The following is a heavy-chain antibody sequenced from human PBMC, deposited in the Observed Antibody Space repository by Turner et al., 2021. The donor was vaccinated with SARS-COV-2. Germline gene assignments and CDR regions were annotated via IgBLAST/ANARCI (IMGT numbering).Heavy chain of an antibody. Sequence: QLQLQESGPGLVKASETLSLTCTVSGASLGSSRNYWGWIRQPPGKGLEWIGSIYYSGSTYYNPSLKSRVTISVDTSKNQFSLKLSSVTAADTAVYYCARARGAPPLYYFDYWGQGTLVTVSS. CDR2: IYYSGST. V-gene: IGHV4-39*01. J-gene: IGHJ4*02. D-gene: IGHD3-10*01. CDR3: ARARGAPPLYYFDY. CDR1: GASLGSSRNY.